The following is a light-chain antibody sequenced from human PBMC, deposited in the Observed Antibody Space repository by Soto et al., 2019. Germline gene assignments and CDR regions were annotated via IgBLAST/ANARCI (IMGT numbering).Light chain of an antibody. CDR3: MHSIQLPLT. V-gene: IGKV2D-29*02. CDR1: QSLLHSDGKNY. CDR2: AVS. J-gene: IGKJ5*01. Sequence: IVVTQTPLSLSVTPGQPASISCKSGQSLLHSDGKNYLYWHLQKPGPSPQLLISAVSNRFSGVPDRFSGGGSGTDVTLKISRVEAEDVGIYYCMHSIQLPLTFGQGTRLEIK.